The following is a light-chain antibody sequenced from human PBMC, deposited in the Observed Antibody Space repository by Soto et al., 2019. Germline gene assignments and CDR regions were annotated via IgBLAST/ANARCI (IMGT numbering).Light chain of an antibody. CDR2: LGS. CDR3: MQVLQTPYT. Sequence: DIVMTQSPLSLPVTPGEPASISCRSSQSLLHSDGKTYFDWYLQKPGQSPQLLIYLGSNRAAGVPDRFTGSGSGTDFTLKISRVEAEDVGVYYGMQVLQTPYTFGQGTKLEIK. J-gene: IGKJ2*01. CDR1: QSLLHSDGKTY. V-gene: IGKV2-28*01.